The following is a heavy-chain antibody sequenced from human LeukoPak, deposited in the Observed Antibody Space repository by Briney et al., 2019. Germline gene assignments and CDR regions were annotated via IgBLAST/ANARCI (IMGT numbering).Heavy chain of an antibody. CDR3: AKVGGKIAAAGNWFDP. V-gene: IGHV3-23*01. CDR1: GFTFSSYA. J-gene: IGHJ5*02. CDR2: ISGSGGST. D-gene: IGHD6-13*01. Sequence: GGSLRLSCAASGFTFSSYAMSWVRQAPGKGLEWVSAISGSGGSTYCADSVKGRFTISRDNSKNTLYLQMNSLRAEDTAVYYCAKVGGKIAAAGNWFDPWGQGTLVTVSS.